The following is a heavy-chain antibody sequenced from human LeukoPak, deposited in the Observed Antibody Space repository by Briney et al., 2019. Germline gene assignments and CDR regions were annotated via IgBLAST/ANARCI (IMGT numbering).Heavy chain of an antibody. V-gene: IGHV3-23*01. D-gene: IGHD3-10*01. CDR2: ISGSDGST. CDR1: GFTFSSYA. CDR3: AKRGSGPFFMDV. Sequence: PGGPLRLSCAASGFTFSSYAMSWVRQAPGKGLEWVSTISGSDGSTYYADSVKGRFTISRDNSKNTLYLQMNSLRAEDTAVYYCAKRGSGPFFMDVWGQGTTVTVSS. J-gene: IGHJ6*02.